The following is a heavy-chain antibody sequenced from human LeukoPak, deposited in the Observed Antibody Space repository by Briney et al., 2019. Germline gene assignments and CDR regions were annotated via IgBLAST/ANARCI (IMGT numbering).Heavy chain of an antibody. V-gene: IGHV3-13*01. CDR1: GFTFSSYD. CDR3: ARDWAVVRGLPRRARTFYGMDV. D-gene: IGHD3-10*01. J-gene: IGHJ6*02. CDR2: IDTAGDT. Sequence: PGESLRLSCAASGFTFSSYDMHWVRQATGKGLEWVSAIDTAGDTYYPGSVKGRFTISRENAKNSFYLQMNSLRAEDTAVYYCARDWAVVRGLPRRARTFYGMDVWGQGTTVTVSS.